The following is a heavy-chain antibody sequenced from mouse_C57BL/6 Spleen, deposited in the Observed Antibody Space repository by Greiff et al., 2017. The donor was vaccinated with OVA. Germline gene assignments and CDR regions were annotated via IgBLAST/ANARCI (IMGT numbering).Heavy chain of an antibody. CDR2: ISYSGST. CDR3: AREGGTGYFDY. Sequence: EVQLVESGPGMVKPSQSLSLTCTVTGYSITSGYDWHWIRHFPGNKLEWMGYISYSGSTNYNPSLKSRISITHDTSKNHFFLKLNSVTTEDTATYYCAREGGTGYFDYWGQGTTLTVSS. V-gene: IGHV3-1*01. J-gene: IGHJ2*01. D-gene: IGHD4-1*01. CDR1: GYSITSGYD.